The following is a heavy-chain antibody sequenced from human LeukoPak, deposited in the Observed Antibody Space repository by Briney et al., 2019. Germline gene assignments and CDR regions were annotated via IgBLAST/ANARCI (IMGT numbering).Heavy chain of an antibody. CDR2: IFYTGST. Sequence: PSETLSLTCSVSGGSVSSGNYYWSWIRQPPGRGLEWIAYIFYTGSTNYNPSLKSRVTMSVDTSKNQFSLKLSSVTAADTAVYYCARQTAYYDILTGYYPYYFDYWGQGTLVTVSS. V-gene: IGHV4-61*01. D-gene: IGHD3-9*01. J-gene: IGHJ4*02. CDR3: ARQTAYYDILTGYYPYYFDY. CDR1: GGSVSSGNYY.